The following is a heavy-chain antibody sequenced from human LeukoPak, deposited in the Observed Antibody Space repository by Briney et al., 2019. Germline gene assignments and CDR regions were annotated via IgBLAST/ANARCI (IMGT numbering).Heavy chain of an antibody. J-gene: IGHJ3*01. CDR2: IYYSGST. CDR1: GYSISTYY. V-gene: IGHV4-59*01. Sequence: SETLSLTCTVSGYSISTYYWSWIRQPPGKGLEWIGYIYYSGSTNYNPSLKSRVTISVDTSKNQFSLKLNSVTAADTAVYYCARTLHSSWYLGRSSDVWGPGTMVTVSS. D-gene: IGHD6-13*01. CDR3: ARTLHSSWYLGRSSDV.